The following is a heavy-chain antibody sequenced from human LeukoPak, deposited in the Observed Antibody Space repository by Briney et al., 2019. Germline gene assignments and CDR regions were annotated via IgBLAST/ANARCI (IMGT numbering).Heavy chain of an antibody. D-gene: IGHD3-22*01. J-gene: IGHJ4*02. CDR2: ISSSSSTI. CDR3: AREEGYYDSSGYYRGAFDY. CDR1: GFTFSSYS. Sequence: GGSLRLSCAAPGFTFSSYSMNWVRQAPGKGLEWVSYISSSSSTIYYADSVKGRFTISRDNAKNSLYLQMNSLRDEDTAVYYCAREEGYYDSSGYYRGAFDYWGQGTLVTVSS. V-gene: IGHV3-48*02.